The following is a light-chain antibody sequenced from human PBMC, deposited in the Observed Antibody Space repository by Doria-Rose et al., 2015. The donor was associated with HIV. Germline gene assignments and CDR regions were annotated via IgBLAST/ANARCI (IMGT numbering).Light chain of an antibody. Sequence: EIVMTQSPESLGMSLGERATLNCKSNQSLLYTSKNYLAWYQQKPGQPPKLLIYWASTRQSGVPARFSGSGSGTDFTLTISSLEAEDVAVYYCHQYYDTPSFGLGTTVDIK. V-gene: IGKV4-1*01. CDR3: HQYYDTPS. J-gene: IGKJ3*01. CDR1: QSLLYTSKNY. CDR2: WAS.